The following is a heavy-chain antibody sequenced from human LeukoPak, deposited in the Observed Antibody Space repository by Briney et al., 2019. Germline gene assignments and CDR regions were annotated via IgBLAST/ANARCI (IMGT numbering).Heavy chain of an antibody. Sequence: ASVKVSCKASGYSFTSYYMHWVRQAPGQGLEWMGIINPSGGSTNYAQKFQGRVTMTRDTSTSTVYMELSSLRSEDTAVYYCARVGVRGVSPYYFDYWGQGTLVTVSS. J-gene: IGHJ4*02. CDR3: ARVGVRGVSPYYFDY. CDR1: GYSFTSYY. V-gene: IGHV1-46*01. CDR2: INPSGGST. D-gene: IGHD3-10*01.